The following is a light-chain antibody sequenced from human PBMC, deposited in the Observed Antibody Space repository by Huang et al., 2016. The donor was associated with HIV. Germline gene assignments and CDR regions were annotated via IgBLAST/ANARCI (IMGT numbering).Light chain of an antibody. CDR3: QQYGSSPIT. J-gene: IGKJ5*01. CDR1: QSVDSNY. CDR2: DAS. V-gene: IGKV3-20*01. Sequence: EIVLTQSPGTLSLSPGETATLFCRAGQSVDSNYLAWYQQTPGQAPRLLIHDASTRATGIPGRFSGSGSGTDFTLTISRLEPEDFAVYYCQQYGSSPITFGQGTRLEIK.